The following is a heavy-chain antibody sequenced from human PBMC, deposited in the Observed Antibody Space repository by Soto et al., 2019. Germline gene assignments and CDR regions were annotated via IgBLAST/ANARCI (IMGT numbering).Heavy chain of an antibody. CDR2: IYYSGST. CDR3: ARSGYSYGPNPLLY. V-gene: IGHV4-31*03. Sequence: SETLSLTCTVSGVSISTSSYYWGWVRLAPGKGLEWIGYIYYSGSTYYNPSLKSRVTISVDTSKNQFSLKLSSVTAADTAVYYCARSGYSYGPNPLLYWGQGTLVTVSS. CDR1: GVSISTSSYY. D-gene: IGHD5-18*01. J-gene: IGHJ4*02.